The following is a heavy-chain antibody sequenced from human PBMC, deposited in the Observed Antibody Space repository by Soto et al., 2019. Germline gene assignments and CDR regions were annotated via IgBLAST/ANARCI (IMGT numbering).Heavy chain of an antibody. J-gene: IGHJ6*02. D-gene: IGHD6-19*01. CDR2: IVVNSGNT. CDR3: ASNPRFSSGWYGATTTYYYAMDV. V-gene: IGHV1-58*01. Sequence: QMQLVQSGPEVKKAGTSVKVSCKASGFTFTHSAVQWVRQARGQRLEWIGWIVVNSGNTDPAQKFQDSATITSDKSTNTAYMDLTGRRSEDTALYYCASNPRFSSGWYGATTTYYYAMDVWGPVTTVTVSS. CDR1: GFTFTHSA.